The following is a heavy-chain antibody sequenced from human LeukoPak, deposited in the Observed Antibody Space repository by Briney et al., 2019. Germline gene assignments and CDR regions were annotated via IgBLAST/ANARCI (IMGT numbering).Heavy chain of an antibody. Sequence: GGSLRLSCAASGFTFSNYNMNWVRQAPGKGLEWVSSISSSSSYIYYADSVKGRFTISRDNAKNSLYLQMNSLRAEDTAVYYCARGAYGDYAMGYYYYYMDVWGKGTTVTVSS. J-gene: IGHJ6*03. CDR2: ISSSSSYI. CDR1: GFTFSNYN. D-gene: IGHD4-17*01. V-gene: IGHV3-21*01. CDR3: ARGAYGDYAMGYYYYYMDV.